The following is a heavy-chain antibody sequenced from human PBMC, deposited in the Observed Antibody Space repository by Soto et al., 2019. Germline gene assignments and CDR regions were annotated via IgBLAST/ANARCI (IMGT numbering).Heavy chain of an antibody. CDR3: ARDHPHSYGVYYFDY. J-gene: IGHJ4*02. D-gene: IGHD5-18*01. Sequence: PSETLSLTCTVSGGSISNYYWNWIRQSPGKGLELIGYIYSSGSTHYNPSLQNRVTISIDTSKNQVSLKVNSVTAADTAVYYCARDHPHSYGVYYFDYWGQGTLVTVSS. V-gene: IGHV4-59*01. CDR2: IYSSGST. CDR1: GGSISNYY.